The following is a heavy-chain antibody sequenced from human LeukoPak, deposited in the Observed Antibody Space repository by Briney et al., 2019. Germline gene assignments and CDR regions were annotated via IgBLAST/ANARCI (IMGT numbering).Heavy chain of an antibody. D-gene: IGHD4-17*01. CDR2: ISYDGSNK. CDR3: AKFQYTTVTTGNY. CDR1: GFTFSSYG. Sequence: GGSLRLSCAASGFTFSSYGMHWARQAPGNGQERPTVISYDGSNKYYADSVKGRFTISRDNSKNTLYLQMNSLRAEDTAVYYCAKFQYTTVTTGNYWGQGTLVTVSS. J-gene: IGHJ4*02. V-gene: IGHV3-30*18.